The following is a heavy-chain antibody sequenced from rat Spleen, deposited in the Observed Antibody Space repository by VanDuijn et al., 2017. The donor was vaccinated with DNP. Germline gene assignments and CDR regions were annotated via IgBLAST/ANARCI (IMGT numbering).Heavy chain of an antibody. CDR2: ISTTGTKT. CDR3: ARLQYAMDA. J-gene: IGHJ4*01. Sequence: EVQLVESGGGLVQPGGSMKLSCTASGFTFSSFPMAWVRQTPTKGLEWVAIISTTGTKTDYRDSVKGRFTVSRDNARGILYLQMNSLTSEDTATYYCARLQYAMDAWGQGTSVTVSS. V-gene: IGHV5-46*01. CDR1: GFTFSSFP. D-gene: IGHD1-1*01.